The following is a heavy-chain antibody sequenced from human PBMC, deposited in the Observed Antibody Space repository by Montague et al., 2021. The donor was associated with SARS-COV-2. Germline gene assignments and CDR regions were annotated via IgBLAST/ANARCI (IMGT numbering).Heavy chain of an antibody. V-gene: IGHV5-10-1*01. D-gene: IGHD6-13*01. CDR1: GYSFTSYW. Sequence: QSGAEVKKPGESLRISCKGSGYSFTSYWIGWVRQMPGKGLEWMGRIDPSDSYTNYSPSFQGHVTISADKSISTAYLQWSSLKASDTAMYYCARRAGSSFIDNWFDPWGQGTLVTVSS. CDR2: IDPSDSYT. CDR3: ARRAGSSFIDNWFDP. J-gene: IGHJ5*02.